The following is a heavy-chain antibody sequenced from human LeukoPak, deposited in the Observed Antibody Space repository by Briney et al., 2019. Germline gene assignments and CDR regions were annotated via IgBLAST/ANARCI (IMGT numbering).Heavy chain of an antibody. Sequence: ASVKVSCKASGYTFTGYYMHWVRQAPGQGLEWMGWINPNSGGTNYAQKFQGRVTMTRDTSISTAYMELSRLRSDDTAVYYCAIPAVGFADDAFDIWGQGTMVTVSS. D-gene: IGHD1-26*01. CDR2: INPNSGGT. CDR3: AIPAVGFADDAFDI. CDR1: GYTFTGYY. J-gene: IGHJ3*02. V-gene: IGHV1-2*02.